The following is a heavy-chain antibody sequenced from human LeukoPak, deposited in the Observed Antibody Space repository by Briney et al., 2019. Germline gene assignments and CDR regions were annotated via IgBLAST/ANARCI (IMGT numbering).Heavy chain of an antibody. CDR3: TTGGVTEY. J-gene: IGHJ4*01. CDR2: IKTKADGETT. CDR1: GFNFSEAW. D-gene: IGHD2-21*02. Sequence: PGGSLRLSCTVSGFNFSEAWMSWVRQAPGKGLEWVGRIKTKADGETTDYGTRVRGRFTISRDDSKTTMYLQMTRLKTEDTGVYYCTTGGVTEYWGSGILVTVSS. V-gene: IGHV3-15*05.